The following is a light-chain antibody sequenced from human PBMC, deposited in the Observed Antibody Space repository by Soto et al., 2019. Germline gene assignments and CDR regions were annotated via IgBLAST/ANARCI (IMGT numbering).Light chain of an antibody. J-gene: IGLJ1*01. Sequence: SALAHPPSASGSPGQSVTISCTGTSSDVVRYNYIFCYQQRPAKAPKLISYEVSKLPSGVAYRLSGVKYVNTSSLTVSEHQAEDEADYYRSSYEGNSRYVFGTGTKVTVL. CDR3: SSYEGNSRYV. CDR1: SSDVVRYNY. V-gene: IGLV2-8*01. CDR2: EVS.